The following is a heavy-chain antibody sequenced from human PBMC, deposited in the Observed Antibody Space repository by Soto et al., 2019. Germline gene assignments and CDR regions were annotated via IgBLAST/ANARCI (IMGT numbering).Heavy chain of an antibody. CDR3: ARHRGPAPVY. CDR2: LFYGGTT. D-gene: IGHD3-10*01. V-gene: IGHV4-39*01. J-gene: IGHJ4*02. CDR1: GGSISGYY. Sequence: SETLSLTCTVSGGSISGYYWTWIRQPPGKGLEWVGSLFYGGTTDYNPSLKSRLTMSLDTSKNHFSLKLRSVTAADTAVYYCARHRGPAPVYWGQGTLVTVS.